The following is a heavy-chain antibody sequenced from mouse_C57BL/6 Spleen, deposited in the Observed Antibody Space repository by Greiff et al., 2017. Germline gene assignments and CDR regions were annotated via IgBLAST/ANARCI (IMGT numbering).Heavy chain of an antibody. CDR3: ASSFTTVAPYWYFDV. CDR2: ISYDGSN. CDR1: GYSITSGYY. Sequence: ESGPGLVKPSQSLSLTCSVTGYSITSGYYWNWIRQFPGNKLEWMGYISYDGSNNYNPSLKNRISITRDTSKNQFFLKLNSVTTEDTATYYCASSFTTVAPYWYFDVWGTGTTVTVSS. J-gene: IGHJ1*03. V-gene: IGHV3-6*01. D-gene: IGHD1-1*01.